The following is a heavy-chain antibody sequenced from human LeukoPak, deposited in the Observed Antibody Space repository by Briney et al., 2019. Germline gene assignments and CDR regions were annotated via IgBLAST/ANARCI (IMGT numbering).Heavy chain of an antibody. Sequence: PSETLSLTCTVSGGSIGSGGYYWSWIRQHPGKGLEWIGYIYYSGSTYYNPSLKSRVTISVDTSKNQFSLKLSSVTAADTAVYYCARDFRFLEPRDYYYGMDVWGQGTTVTVSS. CDR2: IYYSGST. V-gene: IGHV4-31*03. J-gene: IGHJ6*02. CDR1: GGSIGSGGYY. CDR3: ARDFRFLEPRDYYYGMDV. D-gene: IGHD3-3*01.